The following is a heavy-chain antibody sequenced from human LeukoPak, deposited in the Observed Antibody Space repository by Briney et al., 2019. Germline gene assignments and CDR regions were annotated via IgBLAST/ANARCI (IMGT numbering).Heavy chain of an antibody. CDR1: GFTFSSYG. J-gene: IGHJ4*02. CDR2: ISGSGDST. Sequence: GGSLRLSCAASGFTFSSYGMSWVRQAPGKGLEWVSAISGSGDSTYYADSVKGRFTVSRDNSKNTLDLQMNSLRAEDTAVYYCASRRGYSYGYDYWGQGTLVTVSS. CDR3: ASRRGYSYGYDY. V-gene: IGHV3-23*01. D-gene: IGHD5-18*01.